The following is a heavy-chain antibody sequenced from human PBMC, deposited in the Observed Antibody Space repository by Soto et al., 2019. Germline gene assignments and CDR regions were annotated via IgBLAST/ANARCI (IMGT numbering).Heavy chain of an antibody. CDR3: KRDGGGRGGF. V-gene: IGHV3-74*01. CDR2: TNQHGTII. CDR1: GFTFSNYW. D-gene: IGHD3-16*01. Sequence: EVQLVESGGGLVQPGGSLRLSCEASGFTFSNYWFHWVRQAPGKGLVWVSRTNQHGTIIDYADFAKGRFTISRDNAKNWHNLKKNSLRAENRVVYYGKRDGGGRGGFWGQGTLVTVSS. J-gene: IGHJ4*02.